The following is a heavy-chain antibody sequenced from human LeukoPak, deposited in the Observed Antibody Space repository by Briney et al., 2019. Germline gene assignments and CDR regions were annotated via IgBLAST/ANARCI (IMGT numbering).Heavy chain of an antibody. CDR2: ISGSGGST. CDR1: GFTFSSYA. D-gene: IGHD2-2*01. CDR3: ARAERVGDIVVVPAARRGDYFDY. J-gene: IGHJ4*02. Sequence: PGGSLRLSCAASGFTFSSYAMSWVRQAPGKGLEWVSAISGSGGSTYYADSVKGRFTISRDNSKNTLYLQMNSLRAEDTAVYYCARAERVGDIVVVPAARRGDYFDYWGQGTLVTVSS. V-gene: IGHV3-23*01.